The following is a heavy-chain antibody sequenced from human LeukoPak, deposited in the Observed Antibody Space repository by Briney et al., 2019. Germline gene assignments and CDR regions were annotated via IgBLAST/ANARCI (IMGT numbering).Heavy chain of an antibody. J-gene: IGHJ4*02. CDR3: AGSGRFDC. CDR1: GYTLTDFP. V-gene: IGHV1-69*13. D-gene: IGHD1-26*01. Sequence: SVKVSCKVSGYTLTDFPVHWVRQAPGKGFEWMGGIIPIVETADYAQKFQGRVKITADETTTTAYLELTSLRSEDTAVYYCAGSGRFDCWGQGTLVTVSS. CDR2: IIPIVETA.